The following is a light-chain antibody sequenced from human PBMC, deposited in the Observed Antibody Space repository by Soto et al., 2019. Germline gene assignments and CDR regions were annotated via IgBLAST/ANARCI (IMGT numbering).Light chain of an antibody. CDR2: WAS. CDR3: QQCYSSPQT. Sequence: DIVLTQSPDSLAVTLTEFATINCKSSHNILYSNDNQNYLIWYQQRPGQPPKLLFYWASSRESGVPDRFSGSRYGTYFPLTITGLQAEDVAVYYCQQCYSSPQTLRQGTKVAIK. V-gene: IGKV4-1*01. CDR1: HNILYSNDNQNY. J-gene: IGKJ1*01.